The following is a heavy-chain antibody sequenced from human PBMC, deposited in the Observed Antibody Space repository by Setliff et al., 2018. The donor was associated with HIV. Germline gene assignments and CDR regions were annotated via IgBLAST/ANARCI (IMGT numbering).Heavy chain of an antibody. D-gene: IGHD3-22*01. V-gene: IGHV4-31*03. J-gene: IGHJ6*03. CDR3: ARSDLDNGSGYFDYYSYYMDV. CDR2: IYFNGKT. Sequence: SETLSLTCTVSGGLITNDGYYWTWIRQHPEKGLEWIGYIYFNGKTYYNPSLGGRAAMSVDTSKKKFYLMLSSVTAADTAVYYCARSDLDNGSGYFDYYSYYMDVWGRGTTVTVSS. CDR1: GGLITNDGYY.